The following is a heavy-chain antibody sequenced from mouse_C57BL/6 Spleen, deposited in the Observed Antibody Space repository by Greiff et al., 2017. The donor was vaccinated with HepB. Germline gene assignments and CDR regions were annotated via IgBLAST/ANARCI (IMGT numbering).Heavy chain of an antibody. CDR3: ARTRDYYGKLFAY. D-gene: IGHD2-1*01. CDR2: IHPSDSDT. Sequence: QVQLQQPGAELVKPGASVKVSCKASGYTFTSYWMHWVKQRPGQGLEWIGRIHPSDSDTNYNQKFKGKATLTVDKSSSTAYMELRSLTSEDTAVYYCARTRDYYGKLFAYWGQGTLVTVSA. V-gene: IGHV1-74*01. CDR1: GYTFTSYW. J-gene: IGHJ3*01.